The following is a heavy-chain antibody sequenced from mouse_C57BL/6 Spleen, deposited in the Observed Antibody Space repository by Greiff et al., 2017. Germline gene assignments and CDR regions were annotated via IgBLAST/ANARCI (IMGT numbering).Heavy chain of an antibody. Sequence: QVQLQQSDAELVKPGASVKISCKVSGYTFTDHTIYWMKQRPEQGLEWIGYIYPRDGSTKSNEKFKGKATLTADKSSSTAYMQLNSLTTEDSAVYFCARESFTTVFPYYFDYWGQGTTLTVAS. CDR3: ARESFTTVFPYYFDY. D-gene: IGHD1-1*01. CDR2: IYPRDGST. V-gene: IGHV1-78*01. CDR1: GYTFTDHT. J-gene: IGHJ2*01.